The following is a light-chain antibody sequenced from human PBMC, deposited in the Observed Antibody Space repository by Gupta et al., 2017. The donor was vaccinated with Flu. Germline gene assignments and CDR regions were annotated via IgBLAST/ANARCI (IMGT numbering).Light chain of an antibody. CDR2: EGS. CDR3: CSYAGSSTFWV. J-gene: IGLJ3*02. Sequence: ITISCTGTSSDVGSYILVSWYQQHPCNAPKLMIYEGSKRPSGFSNRFSGSKSGSTASLTVSGLQAEDEADYYCCSYAGSSTFWVFGGGTKLTVL. V-gene: IGLV2-23*03. CDR1: SSDVGSYIL.